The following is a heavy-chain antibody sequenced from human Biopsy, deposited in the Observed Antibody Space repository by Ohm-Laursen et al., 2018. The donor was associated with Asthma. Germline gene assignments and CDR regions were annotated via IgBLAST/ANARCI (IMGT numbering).Heavy chain of an antibody. Sequence: GTLSLTCYMYGLSSSGYYWTWIRQPPGKGLEWIGESDNRGNTNTNPTLKSRVTISKDKSANEFSLKMRSVTAADTAIYYCARGPEWSGLDIWGQGTTVTVSS. CDR2: SDNRGNT. CDR3: ARGPEWSGLDI. D-gene: IGHD3-3*01. CDR1: GLSSSGYY. J-gene: IGHJ6*02. V-gene: IGHV4-34*01.